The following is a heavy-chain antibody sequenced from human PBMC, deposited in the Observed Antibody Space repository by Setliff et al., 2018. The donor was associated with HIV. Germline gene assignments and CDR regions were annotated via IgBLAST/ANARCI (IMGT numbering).Heavy chain of an antibody. V-gene: IGHV4-59*08. J-gene: IGHJ6*03. CDR1: GGSISSYY. CDR2: IYYSGST. D-gene: IGHD1-26*01. Sequence: PSETLSLTCTVSGGSISSYYWSWIRQPPGKGLEWIGYIYYSGSTNYNPSLKSRAAISVDRSKRHFFLKLRSVTAADTAVYYCARQWAERVMDVWGNGTTVTVSS. CDR3: ARQWAERVMDV.